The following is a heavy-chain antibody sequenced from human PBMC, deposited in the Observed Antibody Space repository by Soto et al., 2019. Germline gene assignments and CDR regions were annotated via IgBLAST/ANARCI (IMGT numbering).Heavy chain of an antibody. CDR3: ARRYGGNFDY. V-gene: IGHV4-59*01. CDR2: VYHGGST. J-gene: IGHJ4*02. CDR1: GGSISAYY. Sequence: SETLSLTCTVSGGSISAYYWSWIRQPPGKGPEWIGYVYHGGSTNYNPSLESRVTMSLDTSKNQFSLKLNSVTAADTAVYYCARRYGGNFDYWGQGTLVTVSS. D-gene: IGHD1-26*01.